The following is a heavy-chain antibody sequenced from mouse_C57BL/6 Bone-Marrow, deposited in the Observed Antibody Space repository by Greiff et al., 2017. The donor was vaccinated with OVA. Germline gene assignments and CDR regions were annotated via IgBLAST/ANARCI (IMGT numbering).Heavy chain of an antibody. CDR3: THLCFDD. J-gene: IGHJ2*01. D-gene: IGHD1-1*01. Sequence: VQLQQSGAELVRPGASVKLSCTASGFNITDDYMHWVKQRPEQGLEWIGWIDPENGDTEYASKFQGKATITADTSSNTAYLQLSSLTSEYTAVYFCTHLCFDDWGQGTTLTVSS. CDR2: IDPENGDT. V-gene: IGHV14-4*01. CDR1: GFNITDDY.